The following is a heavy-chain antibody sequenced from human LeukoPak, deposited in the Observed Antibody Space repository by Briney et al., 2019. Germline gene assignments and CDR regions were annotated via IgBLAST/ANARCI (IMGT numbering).Heavy chain of an antibody. J-gene: IGHJ6*03. D-gene: IGHD2-21*02. CDR3: AKGGDGDYYYYMDV. Sequence: GGSLRLSCAASGFTFSSYAMSWVRQAPGKGLESVSAISGSGDSTYYADSVKGRFTISRDNSKNTLYLQMNSLRAEDTALYYCAKGGDGDYYYYMDVWGKGTTVTVSS. V-gene: IGHV3-23*01. CDR1: GFTFSSYA. CDR2: ISGSGDST.